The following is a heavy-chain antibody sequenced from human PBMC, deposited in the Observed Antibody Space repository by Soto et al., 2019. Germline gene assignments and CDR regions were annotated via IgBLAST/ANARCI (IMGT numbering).Heavy chain of an antibody. D-gene: IGHD2-15*01. CDR2: IYYSGST. CDR1: GGSISSGDYY. V-gene: IGHV4-30-4*01. CDR3: ARRCSGGSCYGVYFDY. Sequence: QVQLQESGPGLVKPSQTLSLTCTVSGGSISSGDYYWSWIRQPPGKGLEWIGYIYYSGSTYDNPSPKRRVTISVDTDKNQFSLKLSSVTAADTAVYYCARRCSGGSCYGVYFDYWGQGTLVTVSS. J-gene: IGHJ4*02.